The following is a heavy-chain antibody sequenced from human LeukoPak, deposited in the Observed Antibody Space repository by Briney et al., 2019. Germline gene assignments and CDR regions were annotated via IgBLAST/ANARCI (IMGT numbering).Heavy chain of an antibody. CDR3: ARVVDTHFDY. D-gene: IGHD5-18*01. Sequence: GGSLRLSCAASGFTFSSCWMHWVRQAPGKGLVWVSRIKSDGSTTTYADSVKGRFTISRDNAKNTLYLQMNSLRAEDTAVYYCARVVDTHFDYWGQGTLVTVSS. J-gene: IGHJ4*02. V-gene: IGHV3-74*01. CDR1: GFTFSSCW. CDR2: IKSDGSTT.